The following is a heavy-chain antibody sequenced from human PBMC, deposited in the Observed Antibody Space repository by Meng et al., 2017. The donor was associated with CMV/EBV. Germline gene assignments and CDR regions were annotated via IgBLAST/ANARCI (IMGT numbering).Heavy chain of an antibody. J-gene: IGHJ4*02. CDR1: GYRFSDHD. Sequence: VQLVQHRAEVKSPGASVKVSCQTSGYRFSDHDMHWVRQAPGQGLEWMGWIYPNSGGTHYAPKFQDRVTMTRDTSIRTVYMELSRLTSDDTAVYYCVRDHNWGPDYWGQGTLVTVSS. V-gene: IGHV1-2*02. D-gene: IGHD1-1*01. CDR3: VRDHNWGPDY. CDR2: IYPNSGGT.